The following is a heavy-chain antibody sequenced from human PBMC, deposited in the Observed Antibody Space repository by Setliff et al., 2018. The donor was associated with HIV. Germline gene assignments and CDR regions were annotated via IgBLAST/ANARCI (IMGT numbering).Heavy chain of an antibody. CDR2: IYYSGST. CDR3: ARDDTLLWFGEPKSDDY. V-gene: IGHV4-39*07. J-gene: IGHJ4*02. D-gene: IGHD3-10*01. CDR1: GGSISSSSYH. Sequence: SETLSLTCTVSGGSISSSSYHWGWIRQPPGKGLEWIGSIYYSGSTYYNPSLKSRVTISVDTSKNQFSLKLSSVTAADTAVYYCARDDTLLWFGEPKSDDYWGQGTLVTVSS.